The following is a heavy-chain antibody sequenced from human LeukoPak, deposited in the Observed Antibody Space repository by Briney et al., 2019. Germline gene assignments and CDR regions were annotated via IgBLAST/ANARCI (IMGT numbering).Heavy chain of an antibody. D-gene: IGHD3-10*01. Sequence: PSETLSLTCTVSGGSISSSSYYWGWIRQPPGTGPEWIGSIHYSGSTYYNPSLKSRVTISVDTSKNQFSLKLSSVTAADTAVYYCASRGRLWFGELLSYWGQGTLVTVSS. CDR3: ASRGRLWFGELLSY. J-gene: IGHJ4*02. V-gene: IGHV4-39*07. CDR1: GGSISSSSYY. CDR2: IHYSGST.